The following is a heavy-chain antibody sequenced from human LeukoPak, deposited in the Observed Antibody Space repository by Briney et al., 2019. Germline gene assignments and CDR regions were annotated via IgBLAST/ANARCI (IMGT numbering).Heavy chain of an antibody. Sequence: GGSLRLSCAASGFTVSSNYMSWVRQAPGKGLEWVSVIYSGGSTYYADSVRGRFTVSRDNSKNTLYLQMNSLRAEDTAVYYCAKDLKVATWYFDYWGQGTLVTVSS. V-gene: IGHV3-53*01. CDR3: AKDLKVATWYFDY. CDR2: IYSGGST. J-gene: IGHJ4*02. CDR1: GFTVSSNY. D-gene: IGHD5-12*01.